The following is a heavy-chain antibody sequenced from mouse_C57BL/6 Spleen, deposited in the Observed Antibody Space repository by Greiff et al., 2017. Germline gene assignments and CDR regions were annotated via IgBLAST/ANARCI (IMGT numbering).Heavy chain of an antibody. CDR1: GFTFSDYG. V-gene: IGHV5-17*01. Sequence: EVKLVESGGGLVKPGGSLKLSCAASGFTFSDYGMHWVRQAPEKGLEWVAYISSGSSTIYYADTVKGRFTISRDNAKNTLFLQMTSLMSDDTSMYYCAYDCYYWYFDVWGTGTTVTVSS. D-gene: IGHD2-3*01. CDR2: ISSGSSTI. J-gene: IGHJ1*03. CDR3: AYDCYYWYFDV.